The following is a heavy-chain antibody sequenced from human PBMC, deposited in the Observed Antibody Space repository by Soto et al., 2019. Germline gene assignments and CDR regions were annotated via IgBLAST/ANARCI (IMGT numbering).Heavy chain of an antibody. CDR2: LYWNDEK. CDR1: GFSINNGGVG. D-gene: IGHD4-4*01. V-gene: IGHV2-5*01. CDR3: AKRRAPSNNLFVDE. Sequence: QITLKESGQTLVKPTQTLTLICSLSGFSINNGGVGVGWIRQPPGKAPEWLALLYWNDEKWYSPSLRYRLSVAKDSAKNQVVLTMTHMDPMHTGTYYCAKRRAPSNNLFVDEWGQGALVTVSS. J-gene: IGHJ4*02.